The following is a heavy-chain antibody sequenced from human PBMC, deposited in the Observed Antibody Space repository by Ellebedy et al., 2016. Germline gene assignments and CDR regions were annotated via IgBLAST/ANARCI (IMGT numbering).Heavy chain of an antibody. CDR1: GFTISTSW. CDR3: ARDRVYYDILTGYYDVGGMDV. V-gene: IGHV3-74*01. CDR2: ITPDGSST. Sequence: GESLKISXAASGFTISTSWMHWVRQAPGEGLVWVSRITPDGSSTSYADSVKGRFTISRDNAKNSLYLQMNSLRAEDTAVYYCARDRVYYDILTGYYDVGGMDVWGQGTTVTVSS. J-gene: IGHJ6*02. D-gene: IGHD3-9*01.